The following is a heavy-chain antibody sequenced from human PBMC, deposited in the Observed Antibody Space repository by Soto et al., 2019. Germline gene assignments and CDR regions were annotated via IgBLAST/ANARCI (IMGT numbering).Heavy chain of an antibody. V-gene: IGHV1-69*01. CDR2: INPIFGTA. CDR3: ARDVLIWRGLGLDYVDPVRRLDD. D-gene: IGHD4-17*01. J-gene: IGHJ4*02. Sequence: QVQLVQSAAAVKKPGSPVKVSCKASGGTFSSYAISWVRQAPGQGLECMGGINPIFGTATYAQKFQGRVAIAADEAVSADYMELSSLRSEDTAVYYCARDVLIWRGLGLDYVDPVRRLDDCGQGTLVTVSS. CDR1: GGTFSSYA.